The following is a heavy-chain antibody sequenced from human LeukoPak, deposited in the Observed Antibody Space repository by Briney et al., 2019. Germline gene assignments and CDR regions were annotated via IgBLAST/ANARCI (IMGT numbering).Heavy chain of an antibody. D-gene: IGHD3-22*01. CDR3: AKGGYYYDGTGYWFDY. Sequence: GGSLRLSCAASGFTFSSYAMNWVCQAPGKGLEWVSGISGSGGSTYYTDSVKGRFTISRDNSKNTLYLQMNSLRAEDTAVYYCAKGGYYYDGTGYWFDYWGQGTLVTVSS. V-gene: IGHV3-23*01. CDR1: GFTFSSYA. CDR2: ISGSGGST. J-gene: IGHJ4*02.